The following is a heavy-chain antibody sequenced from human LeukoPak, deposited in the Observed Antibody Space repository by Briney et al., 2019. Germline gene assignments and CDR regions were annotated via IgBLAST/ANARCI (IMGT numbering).Heavy chain of an antibody. CDR2: IKSKTDGGTT. Sequence: GGSLRLSCAASGFTFSNAWMSWVRQAPGKGLGWVGRIKSKTDGGTTDYAAPVKGRFTISRDDSKNTLYLQMNSLKTEDTAVYYCTTDIWELPTFDYWGQGTLVTVSS. CDR3: TTDIWELPTFDY. D-gene: IGHD1-26*01. J-gene: IGHJ4*02. V-gene: IGHV3-15*01. CDR1: GFTFSNAW.